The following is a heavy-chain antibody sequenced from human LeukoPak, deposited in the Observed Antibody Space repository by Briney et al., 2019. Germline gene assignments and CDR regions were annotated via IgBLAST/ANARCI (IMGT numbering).Heavy chain of an antibody. D-gene: IGHD6-6*01. CDR2: IYYSGST. J-gene: IGHJ4*02. V-gene: IGHV4-59*08. CDR3: ARHRIAARLRPFDY. CDR1: GGSISSYY. Sequence: SETLSLTCTVSGGSISSYYWSWIRQPPGKGLEWIGYIYYSGSTNYNPSLKSRVTISVDTSKNQFSLKLSSVTAADTAVYYCARHRIAARLRPFDYWGQGTLVTVSS.